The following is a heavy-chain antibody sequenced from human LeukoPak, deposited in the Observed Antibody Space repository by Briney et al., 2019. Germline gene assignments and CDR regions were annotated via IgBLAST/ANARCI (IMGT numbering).Heavy chain of an antibody. D-gene: IGHD3-3*01. V-gene: IGHV3-7*01. CDR3: VRLSYDFWTGYYSFDY. CDR2: INHDGSEE. CDR1: GFICSSSW. J-gene: IGHJ4*02. Sequence: GGSLRLSCAASGFICSSSWLSWVRQAPGKGLAWVANINHDGSEEYYLDAVKGRFTISRDNAKNSLYLQMNSLRAEDTAVYYCVRLSYDFWTGYYSFDYWGQGTLVTVSS.